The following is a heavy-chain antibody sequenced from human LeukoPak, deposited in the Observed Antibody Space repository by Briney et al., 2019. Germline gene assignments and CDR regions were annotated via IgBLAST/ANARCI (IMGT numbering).Heavy chain of an antibody. CDR1: GSTFNGYW. CDR3: ARDRGFGQADV. V-gene: IGHV3-7*01. D-gene: IGHD3-10*01. J-gene: IGHJ6*04. Sequence: GGSLRLSCAASGSTFNGYWMSWLRQAPGKGLEWVANIEQDGGEKNYVDSVKGRFTISRDNAKNSLFLQMNSLRAEDTAVYYCARDRGFGQADVWGKGTTVTVSS. CDR2: IEQDGGEK.